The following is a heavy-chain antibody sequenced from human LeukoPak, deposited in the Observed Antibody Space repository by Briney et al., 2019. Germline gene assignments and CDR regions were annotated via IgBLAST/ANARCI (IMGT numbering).Heavy chain of an antibody. Sequence: GGSLRLSCAASGFTFSSYSMNWVRQAPGKGLEWVSSISSSSSYIYYADSVKGRFTISRDNAKNPLYLQMNSLRAEDTAVYYCARDGGIYYYDSSGYPYDYWGQGTLVTVSS. CDR1: GFTFSSYS. CDR2: ISSSSSYI. J-gene: IGHJ4*02. V-gene: IGHV3-21*01. CDR3: ARDGGIYYYDSSGYPYDY. D-gene: IGHD3-22*01.